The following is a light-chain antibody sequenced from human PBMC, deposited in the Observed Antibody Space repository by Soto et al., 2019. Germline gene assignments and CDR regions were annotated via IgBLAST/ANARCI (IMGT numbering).Light chain of an antibody. CDR3: ASYTRVDSWV. Sequence: ALTQPASVSGSPGQSISISCTGTSSDVGAYDRVSWYQHHPGKAPKLLIYEVTNRPSGVSTRFSGSKSANTASLTISGLQPEDEASYYCASYTRVDSWVFGGGTKLTVL. CDR2: EVT. J-gene: IGLJ3*02. V-gene: IGLV2-14*01. CDR1: SSDVGAYDR.